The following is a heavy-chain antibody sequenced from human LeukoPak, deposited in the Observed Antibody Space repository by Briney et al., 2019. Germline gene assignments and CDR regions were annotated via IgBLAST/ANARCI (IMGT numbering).Heavy chain of an antibody. D-gene: IGHD7-27*01. J-gene: IGHJ4*02. CDR1: GYTLTELS. CDR2: FDPEDGET. V-gene: IGHV1-24*01. Sequence: ASVKVSCKVSGYTLTELSMHWVRQAPGKGLEWMGGFDPEDGETIYAQKFQGRVTITADKSTSTAYMELSSLRSEDTAVYYCARDGKLGTWDYWGQGTLVTVSS. CDR3: ARDGKLGTWDY.